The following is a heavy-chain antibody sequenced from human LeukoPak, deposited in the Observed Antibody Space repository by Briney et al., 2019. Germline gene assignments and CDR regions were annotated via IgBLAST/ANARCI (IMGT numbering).Heavy chain of an antibody. CDR1: GGSISSYY. V-gene: IGHV4-59*01. D-gene: IGHD6-19*01. Sequence: SETLSLTCTVSGGSISSYYWSWIRQPPGKGLEWIGYIYYSGSTNYNPSLKSRVTISVDTSKNQFSLKLSSVTAADTAVYYCARGSSGWWSHYYYYYMDVWGKGTTVTVSS. CDR3: ARGSSGWWSHYYYYYMDV. CDR2: IYYSGST. J-gene: IGHJ6*03.